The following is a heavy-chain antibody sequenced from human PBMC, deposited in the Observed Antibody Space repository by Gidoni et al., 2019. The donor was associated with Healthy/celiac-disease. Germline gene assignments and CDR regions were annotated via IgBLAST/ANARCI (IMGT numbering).Heavy chain of an antibody. CDR3: ARPNSFYGSGSYLGY. J-gene: IGHJ4*02. V-gene: IGHV3-30*01. Sequence: QVQLVESGGGVVQPGRSLRLSCAASGFTFSSYAMHWVRQAPGKGLEWVAVISYDGSNKYYADSVKGRFTISRDNSKNTLYLQMNSLRAEDTAVYYCARPNSFYGSGSYLGYWGQGTLVTVSS. D-gene: IGHD3-10*01. CDR1: GFTFSSYA. CDR2: ISYDGSNK.